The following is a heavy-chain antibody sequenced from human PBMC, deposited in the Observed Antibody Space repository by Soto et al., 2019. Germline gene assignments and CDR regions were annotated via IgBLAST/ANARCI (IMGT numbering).Heavy chain of an antibody. D-gene: IGHD5-12*01. CDR3: ARAPINIVAAIPLSLDDY. J-gene: IGHJ4*02. V-gene: IGHV1-18*01. Sequence: ASVKVSCKASGYTFTSYGISWVRQAPGQGLEWMGWISAYNGNTNYAQKLQGRVTMTTDTSTSTAYMELRSLRSDDTAVYYCARAPINIVAAIPLSLDDYWGQGTLVTVSS. CDR1: GYTFTSYG. CDR2: ISAYNGNT.